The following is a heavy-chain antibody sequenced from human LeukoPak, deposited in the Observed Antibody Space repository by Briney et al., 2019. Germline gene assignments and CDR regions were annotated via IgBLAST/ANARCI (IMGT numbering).Heavy chain of an antibody. J-gene: IGHJ3*02. CDR3: ARDLRPGYSSFDRNAFDI. Sequence: SETLSLTCTVSGGSNSSYYWSWMRQPAGKGLEGIVGICTSGSTNYNPSLKSRVTMSVDTSKNQFSLKLSSVTAADTPVYYCARDLRPGYSSFDRNAFDIWGQGTMVTVSS. D-gene: IGHD6-19*01. V-gene: IGHV4-4*07. CDR2: ICTSGST. CDR1: GGSNSSYY.